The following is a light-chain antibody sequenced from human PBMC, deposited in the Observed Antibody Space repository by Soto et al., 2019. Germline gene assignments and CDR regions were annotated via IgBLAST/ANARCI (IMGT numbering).Light chain of an antibody. V-gene: IGKV3-15*01. CDR2: YAS. CDR3: QQYNDWPPIT. J-gene: IGKJ5*01. Sequence: EIMMPQSPATLSVSPGESATLTCRASQSVSNNLAWYQHKPGQAPRLLIYYASTRATGIPARFSGSGSGTEFTLTITSLQSEDFALYYCQQYNDWPPITFGQGTRLEIK. CDR1: QSVSNN.